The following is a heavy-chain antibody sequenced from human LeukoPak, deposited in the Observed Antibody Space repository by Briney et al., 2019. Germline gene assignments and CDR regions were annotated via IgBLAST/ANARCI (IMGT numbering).Heavy chain of an antibody. V-gene: IGHV3-30-3*01. CDR2: ISYGGSNK. CDR1: RFTFSSYA. J-gene: IGHJ4*02. D-gene: IGHD3-16*01. CDR3: ARDEAKGAGGSGFFDY. Sequence: GGYLRLYCAGSRFTFSSYAMHGVRQAPGKGLEWVAVISYGGSNKYYADPVKGRFTISRDNSKNTLYLQMNSLRAEDTAVYYCARDEAKGAGGSGFFDYWGQGTLVTVSS.